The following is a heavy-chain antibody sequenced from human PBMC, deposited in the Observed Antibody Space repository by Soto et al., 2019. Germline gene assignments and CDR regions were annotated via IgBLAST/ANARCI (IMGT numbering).Heavy chain of an antibody. Sequence: ASVKVSCKASGYTFSGFYMHWVRQAPGQGLEWMGWIDPNSGGTKSAEKFQGRVTMTRDTSISTAYMELSRLTSDDTAVYYCASAAVTGTAGLDFWGQGTQVTVSS. V-gene: IGHV1-2*02. CDR3: ASAAVTGTAGLDF. CDR2: IDPNSGGT. D-gene: IGHD6-19*01. J-gene: IGHJ4*02. CDR1: GYTFSGFY.